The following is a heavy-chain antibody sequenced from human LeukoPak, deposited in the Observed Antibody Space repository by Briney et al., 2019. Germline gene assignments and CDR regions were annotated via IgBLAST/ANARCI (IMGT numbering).Heavy chain of an antibody. CDR1: GYTFTGYY. CDR2: INPNSGGT. V-gene: IGHV1-2*02. J-gene: IGHJ4*02. CDR3: ARDDRYYYDSSGQVDY. D-gene: IGHD3-22*01. Sequence: GASVKVSCKASGYTFTGYYMHWVRQAPGQGLEWMGWINPNSGGTNYAQKFQGRVTMTRDTSISTAYMELSRLRSDDTAVYYCARDDRYYYDSSGQVDYWGQGTLVTVSS.